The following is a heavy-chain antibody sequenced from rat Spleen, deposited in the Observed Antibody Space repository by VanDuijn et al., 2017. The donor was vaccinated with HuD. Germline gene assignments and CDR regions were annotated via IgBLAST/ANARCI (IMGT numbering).Heavy chain of an antibody. CDR3: ARYGSYFDY. CDR2: INNAGST. D-gene: IGHD4-1*01. J-gene: IGHJ2*01. CDR1: GYSITSSYR. V-gene: IGHV3-3*01. Sequence: EVQLQESGPGLVKPSQSLSLTCSVTGYSITSSYRWNWIRKFPGNKLEWLGYINNAGSTNYNPPLKSRISITRDTSKNQFFLQLTSITTEDTATYYCARYGSYFDYWGQGVMVTVSS.